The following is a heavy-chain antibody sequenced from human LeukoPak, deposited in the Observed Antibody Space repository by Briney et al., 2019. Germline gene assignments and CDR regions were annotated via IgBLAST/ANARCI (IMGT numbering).Heavy chain of an antibody. CDR3: AREYYYESSDYYVVLSGAFDI. V-gene: IGHV1-8*03. J-gene: IGHJ3*02. Sequence: ASVKVSCKASGYTFTTYDITWVRQATGQGLEWMGWMNPNSGNTAYAQKFQGRVTITRNTSISTAYMELSSLRSEDTAVYYCAREYYYESSDYYVVLSGAFDIWGQGTMVTVSS. D-gene: IGHD3-22*01. CDR1: GYTFTTYD. CDR2: MNPNSGNT.